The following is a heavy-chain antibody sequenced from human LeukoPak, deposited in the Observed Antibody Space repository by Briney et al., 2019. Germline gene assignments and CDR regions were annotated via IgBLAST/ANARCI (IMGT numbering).Heavy chain of an antibody. V-gene: IGHV4-59*01. J-gene: IGHJ3*02. CDR1: GGSISSYY. D-gene: IGHD3-3*02. CDR3: ARGGGIRSAFDI. Sequence: SETLSLTCTVSGGSISSYYWSWIWQPPGKGLEWIGYIYYSGSTNYNPSLKSRVTISVDTSKNQFSLKLSSVTAADTAVYYCARGGGIRSAFDIWGQGTMVTVSS. CDR2: IYYSGST.